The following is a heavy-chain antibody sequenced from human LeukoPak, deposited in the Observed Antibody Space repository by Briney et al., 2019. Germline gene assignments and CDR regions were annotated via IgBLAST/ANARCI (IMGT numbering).Heavy chain of an antibody. CDR3: ARDHSSRYYFDY. V-gene: IGHV4-34*01. CDR2: INHSGST. J-gene: IGHJ4*02. CDR1: GGSFSGYY. Sequence: SETLSLTCAVYGGSFSGYYWSWIRQPPGKGLEWIGEINHSGSTNYNPSLKSRVTTSVDTSKNQFSLKLSSVTAADTAVYYCARDHSSRYYFDYWGQGTLVTVSS. D-gene: IGHD6-13*01.